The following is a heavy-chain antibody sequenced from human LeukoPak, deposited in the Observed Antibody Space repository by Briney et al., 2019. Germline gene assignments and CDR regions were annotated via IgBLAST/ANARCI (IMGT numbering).Heavy chain of an antibody. CDR3: ARGLGGPTDY. CDR2: ISAYNGNT. Sequence: ASVKVSCKASGYTFTSYGISWVRQAPGQGLEWMGWISAYNGNTNYAQKFQGRVTITRNTSISTAYMELSSLRSEDTAVYYCARGLGGPTDYWGQGTLVTVSS. CDR1: GYTFTSYG. V-gene: IGHV1-18*01. J-gene: IGHJ4*02.